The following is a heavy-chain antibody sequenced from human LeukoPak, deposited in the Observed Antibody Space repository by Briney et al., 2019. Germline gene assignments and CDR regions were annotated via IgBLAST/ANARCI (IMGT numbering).Heavy chain of an antibody. CDR2: FDPEDGER. CDR1: GYNLTELP. D-gene: IGHD3-10*01. CDR3: ATLLWFGELSYAFDI. V-gene: IGHV1-24*01. Sequence: ASVKVSCKVSGYNLTELPMHWVRQAPGKGLEWMGGFDPEDGERIYVQKFQGRVTMTEDTSTDTAYMELSSLRSEDTAVYYCATLLWFGELSYAFDIWGQGTMVTVSS. J-gene: IGHJ3*02.